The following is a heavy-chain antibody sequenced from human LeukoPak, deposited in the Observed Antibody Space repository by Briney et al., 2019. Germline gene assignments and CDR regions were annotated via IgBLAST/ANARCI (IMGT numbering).Heavy chain of an antibody. CDR1: GFTFSSYA. CDR3: ARAIRDYGDYVGY. CDR2: ISGSGGST. D-gene: IGHD4-17*01. V-gene: IGHV3-23*01. J-gene: IGHJ4*02. Sequence: GSLRLSCAASGFTFSSYAMSWLRQAPEKGLEWVSAISGSGGSTYYADSVKGRFTISRDNAKNTLYLQMNSLRAEDTAVHYCARAIRDYGDYVGYWGQGTLVTVSS.